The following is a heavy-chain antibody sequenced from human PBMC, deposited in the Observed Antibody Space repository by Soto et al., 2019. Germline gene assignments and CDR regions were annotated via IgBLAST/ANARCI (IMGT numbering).Heavy chain of an antibody. CDR2: IIPIFGTA. J-gene: IGHJ4*02. V-gene: IGHV1-69*01. CDR3: AREGYYYYSSGYYYFDY. CDR1: GGTFSSYA. D-gene: IGHD3-22*01. Sequence: QVQLVQSGAEVKKPGSSVKVSCKASGGTFSSYAISWVRQAPGQGLEWMGGIIPIFGTANYAQKFQGRVTITADESTSTAYMELSSLRSEDTAVYYCAREGYYYYSSGYYYFDYWGQGTLVTVSS.